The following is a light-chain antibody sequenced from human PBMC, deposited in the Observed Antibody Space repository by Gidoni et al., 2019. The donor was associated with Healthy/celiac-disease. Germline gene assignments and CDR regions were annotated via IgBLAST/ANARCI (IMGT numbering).Light chain of an antibody. CDR3: RQYNNWPQT. Sequence: EIVLTQSPATLSVSPGERATLSCRASQSVSSNLAWYQQKPGQAPRLLIYGASTRATGIPARFSGSGSGTEFTLTISSLQSEDFAVAYCRQYNNWPQTFGQGTKVEIK. J-gene: IGKJ1*01. CDR2: GAS. V-gene: IGKV3-15*01. CDR1: QSVSSN.